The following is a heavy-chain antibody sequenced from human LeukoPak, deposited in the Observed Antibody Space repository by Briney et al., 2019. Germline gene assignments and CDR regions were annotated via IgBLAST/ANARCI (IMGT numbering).Heavy chain of an antibody. CDR1: GYTFTSYG. V-gene: IGHV1-18*01. CDR2: ISAYNGNT. Sequence: GASVKVSCKASGYTFTSYGISWVRQAPGQGLEWMGWISAYNGNTNYAQKFQGRVTMTRDTSISTAYMELSRLRSDDTAVYYCARDSIAAAGRPMDWGQGTLVTVSS. CDR3: ARDSIAAAGRPMD. J-gene: IGHJ4*02. D-gene: IGHD6-13*01.